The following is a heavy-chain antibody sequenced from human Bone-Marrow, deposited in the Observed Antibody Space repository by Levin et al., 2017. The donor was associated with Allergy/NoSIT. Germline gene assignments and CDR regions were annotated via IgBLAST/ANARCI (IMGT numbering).Heavy chain of an antibody. Sequence: PGGSLRLSCAASGFIFSDYYMTWVRQAPGKGLDWISYISSSGRTRDYADSVKGRFTISRDNAKNALFLEIDNVRADDTAVYYCARGATGPGGSAYYGYFEYWGQGTLLTVSS. J-gene: IGHJ4*02. CDR3: ARGATGPGGSAYYGYFEY. CDR2: ISSSGRTR. V-gene: IGHV3-11*01. CDR1: GFIFSDYY. D-gene: IGHD3-3*01.